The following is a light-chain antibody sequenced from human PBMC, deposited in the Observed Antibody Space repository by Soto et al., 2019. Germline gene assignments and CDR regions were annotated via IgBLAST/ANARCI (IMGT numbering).Light chain of an antibody. CDR3: QQYGSTPLT. Sequence: ESVLTQSPCTLSLSPGERATLSCRASQSVITYLAWYQQKPGQAPRLLIYGASSRATGIPDRFSGSGSGTDFTLTISRLEPEDVAVYYCQQYGSTPLTFGGGTKVEIK. CDR1: QSVITY. CDR2: GAS. V-gene: IGKV3-20*01. J-gene: IGKJ4*01.